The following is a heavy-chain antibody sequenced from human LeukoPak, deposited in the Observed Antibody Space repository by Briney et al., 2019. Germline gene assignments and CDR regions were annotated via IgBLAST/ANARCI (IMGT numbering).Heavy chain of an antibody. D-gene: IGHD5-12*01. J-gene: IGHJ5*02. CDR1: GFTFSSYA. CDR2: ISYDGSNK. V-gene: IGHV3-30*04. CDR3: ARDRGEDSGYDYGNWFDP. Sequence: GGSLRLSCAAPGFTFSSYAMHWVRQAPGKGLEWVAVISYDGSNKYYADSVKGRFTISRDNSKNTLYLQMNSLRAEDTAVYYCARDRGEDSGYDYGNWFDPWGQGTLVTVSS.